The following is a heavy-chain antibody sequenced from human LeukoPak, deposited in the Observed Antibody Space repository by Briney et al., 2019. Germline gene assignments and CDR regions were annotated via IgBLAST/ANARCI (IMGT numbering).Heavy chain of an antibody. D-gene: IGHD3-10*01. Sequence: SETLSLTCSVSGNSIASNYYWGWIRQPPGKGLESIGSIYYSGSTYYNPSLKSRVTISVDTSKKQFSLKLNSVTAADTAVYYCAKSNGYGLVDIWGQGTMVTVSS. CDR3: AKSNGYGLVDI. CDR1: GNSIASNYY. V-gene: IGHV4-38-2*01. J-gene: IGHJ3*02. CDR2: IYYSGST.